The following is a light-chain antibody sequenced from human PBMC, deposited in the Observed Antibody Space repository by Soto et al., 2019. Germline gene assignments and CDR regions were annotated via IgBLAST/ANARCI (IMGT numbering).Light chain of an antibody. Sequence: DIQMTQSPSSLSASVGDRVTITCQASQDLHIYLNWYQQKPGKAPKLLIYDASNLETGVPSRFSGSGFGTHFTFTITNVQPEDIATYYCQQYGNLLLTFGGGTKVEIK. CDR2: DAS. CDR3: QQYGNLLLT. CDR1: QDLHIY. V-gene: IGKV1-33*01. J-gene: IGKJ4*01.